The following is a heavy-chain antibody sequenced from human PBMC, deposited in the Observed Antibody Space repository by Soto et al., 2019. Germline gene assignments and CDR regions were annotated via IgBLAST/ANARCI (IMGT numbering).Heavy chain of an antibody. CDR2: IYYSGST. Sequence: SETLSLTCSVSGGSISSGYYYWSWIRQHPGKGLEWIGSIYYSGSTYYNPSLKSRVTISVDTSKNQFSLKLSSVTAADTAVYYCASLVNGQHEYFDYWGQGALVTVSS. D-gene: IGHD6-13*01. CDR1: GGSISSGYYY. J-gene: IGHJ4*02. CDR3: ASLVNGQHEYFDY. V-gene: IGHV4-31*03.